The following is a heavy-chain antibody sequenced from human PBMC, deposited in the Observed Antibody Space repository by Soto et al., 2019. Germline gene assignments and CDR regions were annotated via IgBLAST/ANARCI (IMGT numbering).Heavy chain of an antibody. V-gene: IGHV4-34*01. CDR2: INHSGST. CDR3: AGSPHTAMVWYYYYGMDV. Sequence: PSETLSLTCAVYGGSFSSYYWSWIRQPPGKGLEWIGEINHSGSTNYNPSLKGRVTISVDTSKNQFSLKLSSVTAADTAVYYCAGSPHTAMVWYYYYGMDVWGQGTTVTVSS. J-gene: IGHJ6*02. D-gene: IGHD5-18*01. CDR1: GGSFSSYY.